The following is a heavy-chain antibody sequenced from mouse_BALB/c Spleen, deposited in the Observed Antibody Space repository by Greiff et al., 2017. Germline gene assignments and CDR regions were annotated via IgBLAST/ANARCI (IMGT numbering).Heavy chain of an antibody. CDR2: IRNRANGYTT. CDR1: GFTFTDYY. CDR3: ARPDAASYAMAY. J-gene: IGHJ4*01. Sequence: EVQLVESGGGLVQPGGSLRLSCATSGFTFTDYYMSWVRQPPGKALEWLGFIRNRANGYTTEYSASVKGPFTITRDNSQSILYLQMNTLRAEDSATYYCARPDAASYAMAYWGQGTSVTVSA. D-gene: IGHD6-1*01. V-gene: IGHV7-3*02.